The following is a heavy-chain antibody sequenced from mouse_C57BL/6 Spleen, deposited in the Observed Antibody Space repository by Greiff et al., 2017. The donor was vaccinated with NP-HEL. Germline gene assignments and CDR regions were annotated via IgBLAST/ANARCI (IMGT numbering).Heavy chain of an antibody. CDR3: ARGSLDY. CDR2: IYPGDGDT. J-gene: IGHJ2*01. CDR1: GYAFSSSW. Sequence: VQLQQSGPELVKPGASVKISCKASGYAFSSSWMNWVKQRPGKGLEWIGRIYPGDGDTNYNGKFKGKATLTADKSSSTAYMQLSSLTSEDSAVYFCARGSLDYWGQGTTLTVSS. V-gene: IGHV1-82*01.